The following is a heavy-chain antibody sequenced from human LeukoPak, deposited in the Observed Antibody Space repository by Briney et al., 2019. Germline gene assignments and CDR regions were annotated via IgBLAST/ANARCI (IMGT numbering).Heavy chain of an antibody. D-gene: IGHD5-12*01. CDR1: GGSISSNSNY. CDR2: VSYGGST. CDR3: ARQALWLFDH. Sequence: PSETLSLTCTVSGGSISSNSNYWAWIRQPPGRGLEWIGCVSYGGSTYYSPSLESRVTISVDTSKNQFSLRLSSVTAADTAVYYCARQALWLFDHWGQGTLVTISS. J-gene: IGHJ4*02. V-gene: IGHV4-39*01.